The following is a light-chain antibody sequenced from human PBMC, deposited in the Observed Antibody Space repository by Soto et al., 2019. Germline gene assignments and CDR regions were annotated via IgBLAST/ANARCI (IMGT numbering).Light chain of an antibody. CDR1: QSVLYSSNNKNY. J-gene: IGKJ1*01. Sequence: DIVMTQSPDSLSVSLVERATINCKSSQSVLYSSNNKNYLAWYQQKPGQPPKLLIYWASTRESGVPDRFSGSGSGTDFTLTISSLQAEDVAVYYCQQYYSTPWTFG. CDR2: WAS. V-gene: IGKV4-1*01. CDR3: QQYYSTPWT.